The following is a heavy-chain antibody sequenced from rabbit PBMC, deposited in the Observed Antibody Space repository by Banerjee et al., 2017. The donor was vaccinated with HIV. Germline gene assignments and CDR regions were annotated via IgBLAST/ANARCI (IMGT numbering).Heavy chain of an antibody. CDR1: GFSFSSGYY. D-gene: IGHD8-1*01. CDR2: ITVGSGNT. CDR3: ARTYAGSSYGYAMDL. V-gene: IGHV1S40*01. J-gene: IGHJ6*01. Sequence: QSLEESGGDLVKPEGSLTLTCTASGFSFSSGYYMCWVRQAPGKGLEWIACITVGSGNTGYASWAKGRFTISKTSSTTVTLQMTSLTAADTATYFCARTYAGSSYGYAMDLWGQGTLVTVS.